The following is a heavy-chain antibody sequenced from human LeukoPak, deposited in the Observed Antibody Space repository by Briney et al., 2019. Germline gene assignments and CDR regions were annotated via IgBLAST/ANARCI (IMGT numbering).Heavy chain of an antibody. CDR3: ARDRRTHMWFDP. D-gene: IGHD2-21*01. CDR2: IHHDGRI. J-gene: IGHJ5*02. Sequence: SETLSLTCDVSGGSIDSTNWWNWVRQPPGKGLEWIGEIHHDGRINYNPSLKSRVTLSVDKSKNQFSLKLSSVTAADTAVYYCARDRRTHMWFDPWGQGTLVTVSS. V-gene: IGHV4/OR15-8*01. CDR1: GGSIDSTNW.